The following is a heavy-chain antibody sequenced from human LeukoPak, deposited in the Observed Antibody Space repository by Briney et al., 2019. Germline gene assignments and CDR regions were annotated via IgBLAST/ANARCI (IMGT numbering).Heavy chain of an antibody. J-gene: IGHJ4*02. CDR1: GGSISNYY. V-gene: IGHV4-59*01. Sequence: PSGTLSLTCTVSGGSISNYYWNWIRQPPGKGLEWIGCTAYSGTTYYNPSLQSRVTMSVHTSKNQISLNLSSVTAADTAVYYCARDPTGAYWGQGTLVTVSS. CDR2: TAYSGTT. D-gene: IGHD4-17*01. CDR3: ARDPTGAY.